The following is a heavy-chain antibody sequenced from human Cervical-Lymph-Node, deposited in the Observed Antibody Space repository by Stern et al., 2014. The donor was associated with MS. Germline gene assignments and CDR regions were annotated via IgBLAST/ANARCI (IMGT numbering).Heavy chain of an antibody. CDR3: ARDIAGRTYYYYGMDV. J-gene: IGHJ6*02. V-gene: IGHV3-33*01. D-gene: IGHD1-26*01. CDR2: IWYDGSNK. Sequence: MQLVESGGGVVQPGRSLRLSCAASGFTFSSYGMHWVRQAPGKGLEWVAVIWYDGSNKYYADSVKGRFTISRDNSKNTLYLQMNSLRAEDTAVYYCARDIAGRTYYYYGMDVWGQGTTVTVSS. CDR1: GFTFSSYG.